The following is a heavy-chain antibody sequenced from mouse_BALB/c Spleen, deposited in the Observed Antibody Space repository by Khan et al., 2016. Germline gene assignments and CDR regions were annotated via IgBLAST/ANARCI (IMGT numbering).Heavy chain of an antibody. CDR3: AGHLPEALAY. CDR1: GFTFSSYS. V-gene: IGHV5-6*01. J-gene: IGHJ3*01. CDR2: ICSGGDYT. Sequence: EVQLVESGGDLVKPGGSLKLSCAASGFTFSSYSMSWVRQTPDKRLEWVASICSGGDYTYYPDSVKGRFTITRDTAYNTLYLQMSDLTSEDTAMYDCAGHLPEALAYWGQGTLVTVSA.